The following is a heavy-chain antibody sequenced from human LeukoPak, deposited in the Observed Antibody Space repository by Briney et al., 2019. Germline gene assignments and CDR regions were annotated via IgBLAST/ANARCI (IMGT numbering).Heavy chain of an antibody. V-gene: IGHV1-3*01. D-gene: IGHD1-26*01. CDR2: ISAGNGNT. Sequence: ASVKVSCKASGHTFTSYGISWVRQAPGQRLEWMGWISAGNGNTKYSQNFQGRVTFISNTSATTAFMELSSLRSEDAAVYYCARDSGSGNNDYWGQGTLVTVSS. J-gene: IGHJ4*02. CDR3: ARDSGSGNNDY. CDR1: GHTFTSYG.